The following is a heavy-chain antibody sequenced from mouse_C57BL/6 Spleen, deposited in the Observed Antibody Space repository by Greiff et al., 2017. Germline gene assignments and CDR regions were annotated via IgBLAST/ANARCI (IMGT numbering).Heavy chain of an antibody. J-gene: IGHJ2*01. D-gene: IGHD3-2*02. CDR3: ARMGQLRHEVFDH. Sequence: QVQLQQSGPELVKPGASVKISCKASGYAFSSSWMNWVKQRPGKGLEWIGRIYPGDGDTNYNGKFKGKATLTADKSSSTAFMQPSRLTSEESSVYFRARMGQLRHEVFDHWGQGTTPTV. CDR1: GYAFSSSW. CDR2: IYPGDGDT. V-gene: IGHV1-82*01.